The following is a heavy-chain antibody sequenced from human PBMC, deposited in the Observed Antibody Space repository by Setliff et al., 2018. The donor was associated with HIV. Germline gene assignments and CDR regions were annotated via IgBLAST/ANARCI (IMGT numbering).Heavy chain of an antibody. D-gene: IGHD3-3*01. J-gene: IGHJ4*02. CDR1: GGSFSGFS. CDR3: SRGPTICGSFTGVVYTAPLPSFDT. CDR2: INNYGVT. Sequence: ASETLSLTCAVYGGSFSGFSWNWIRQPPGKGLEWIGDINNYGVTLYTSSLAGRVTISVDTSKNQFSLTLKSLTVADTALYFCSRGPTICGSFTGVVYTAPLPSFDTWSQGSLVTVSS. V-gene: IGHV4-34*01.